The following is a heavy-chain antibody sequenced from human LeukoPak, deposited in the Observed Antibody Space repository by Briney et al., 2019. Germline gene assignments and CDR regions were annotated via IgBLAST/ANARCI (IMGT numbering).Heavy chain of an antibody. CDR1: GGSISSYY. D-gene: IGHD3-10*01. CDR2: IYYSGST. CDR3: ASNYGSRFDS. J-gene: IGHJ4*02. Sequence: SETLSLTCTVSGGSISSYYWGCIRQPPGKGLEWIGYIYYSGSTNYNPSLKSRVTISVDTSKNQFSLKLSSVTAADTAVYYCASNYGSRFDSWGQGTLVTVSS. V-gene: IGHV4-59*01.